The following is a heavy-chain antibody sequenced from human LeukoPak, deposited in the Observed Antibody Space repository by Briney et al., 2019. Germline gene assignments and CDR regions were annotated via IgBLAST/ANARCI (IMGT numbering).Heavy chain of an antibody. CDR3: ARNGGNSDVDD. V-gene: IGHV4-4*02. Sequence: TSETLSLTCAVSGGSVSSSNWWSWVRQPPGKGLEWIGAIYHSGTTTYNPSLKSRVTISVDKSKNQFSLKLSSVTAADTAVYYCARNGGNSDVDDWGQGTLVTVSS. J-gene: IGHJ4*02. CDR2: IYHSGTT. CDR1: GGSVSSSNW. D-gene: IGHD4-23*01.